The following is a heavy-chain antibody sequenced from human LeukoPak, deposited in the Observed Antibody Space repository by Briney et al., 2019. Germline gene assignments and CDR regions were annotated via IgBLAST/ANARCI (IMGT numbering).Heavy chain of an antibody. CDR1: GGSISSYY. J-gene: IGHJ6*03. V-gene: IGHV4-4*07. D-gene: IGHD1-26*01. Sequence: KPSETLSLTCTVSGGSISSYYWSWIRQPAGKGLEWIGRIYTSGSTNYNPSLKSRVTISVDTSKNQFSLKLSSVTAADTAVYYCARLYSGTYGGIYYYYYMEVWGKGTTVTVSS. CDR3: ARLYSGTYGGIYYYYYMEV. CDR2: IYTSGST.